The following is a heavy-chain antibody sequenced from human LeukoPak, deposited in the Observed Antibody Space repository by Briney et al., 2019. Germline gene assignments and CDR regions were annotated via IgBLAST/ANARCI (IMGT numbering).Heavy chain of an antibody. D-gene: IGHD3-10*01. CDR3: ARDVGRGDETYRKILLWFGELGFDY. Sequence: ASVKVSCKASGYTFTGYYMHWVRQAPGQGLEWMGWINPNSGGTNYAQKFQGRVTMTRDTSISTAYMELSRLRSDDTAVYYCARDVGRGDETYRKILLWFGELGFDYWGQGTLVTVSS. CDR1: GYTFTGYY. V-gene: IGHV1-2*02. J-gene: IGHJ4*02. CDR2: INPNSGGT.